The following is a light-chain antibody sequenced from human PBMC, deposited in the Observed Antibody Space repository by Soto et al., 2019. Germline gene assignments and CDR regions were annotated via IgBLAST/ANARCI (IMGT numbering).Light chain of an antibody. CDR3: QQYINWPVYT. J-gene: IGKJ2*01. Sequence: EIVLTQSPATLSLSPGERATLSCRASQSVSSYLAWYQQKPGQPPRLLIYDASNRATGIPARFSGSGSGTDFSLTISSLEPEDFAVYYCQQYINWPVYTFGQGTKLEIK. V-gene: IGKV3-11*01. CDR1: QSVSSY. CDR2: DAS.